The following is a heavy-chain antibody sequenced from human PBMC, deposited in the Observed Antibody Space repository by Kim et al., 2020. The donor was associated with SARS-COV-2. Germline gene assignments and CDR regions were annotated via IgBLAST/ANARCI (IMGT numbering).Heavy chain of an antibody. D-gene: IGHD6-19*01. J-gene: IGHJ4*02. V-gene: IGHV3-23*01. Sequence: ADSVKGRFTLSRDKSKNTLYLQMTSWRAEDTAGYYWSQARGGSGWYYFDYWGQGTLVTVSS. CDR3: SQARGGSGWYYFDY.